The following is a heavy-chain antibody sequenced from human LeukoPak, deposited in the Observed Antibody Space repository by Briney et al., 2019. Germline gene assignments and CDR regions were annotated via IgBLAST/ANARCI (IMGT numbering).Heavy chain of an antibody. CDR2: ISSGSNNI. J-gene: IGHJ4*02. Sequence: TGGSLRLSCAASGFTFSSYEMNWVRQAPGKGLEWVSYISSGSNNIYYADSVKGRFTISRDNAKNSLYLQMNSLRAEDTAVYYCARVYEATLDYWGQGTLVTVSS. CDR3: ARVYEATLDY. V-gene: IGHV3-48*03. CDR1: GFTFSSYE. D-gene: IGHD3-16*01.